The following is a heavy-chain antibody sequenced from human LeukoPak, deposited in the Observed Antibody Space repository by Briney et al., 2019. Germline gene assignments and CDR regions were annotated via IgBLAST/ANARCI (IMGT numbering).Heavy chain of an antibody. CDR1: GYSISSGYY. J-gene: IGHJ6*03. CDR2: IYHSGST. V-gene: IGHV4-38-2*02. CDR3: ARALDYYDSSGYYSYYYYMDV. Sequence: SETLSLTCTVSGYSISSGYYWGWIRQPPGKGLEWIGSIYHSGSTYYNPSLKSRATISVDTSKNQFSPKVSSVTAADTAVYYCARALDYYDSSGYYSYYYYMDVWGKGTTVTVSS. D-gene: IGHD3-22*01.